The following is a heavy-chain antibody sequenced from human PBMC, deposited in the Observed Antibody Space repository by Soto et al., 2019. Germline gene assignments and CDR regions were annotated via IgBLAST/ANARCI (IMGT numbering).Heavy chain of an antibody. CDR1: GFTFSSYS. CDR2: ISSSSSAI. V-gene: IGHV3-48*01. J-gene: IGHJ4*02. Sequence: PGGSLRLSCAASGFTFSSYSMNWVRQAPGKGLEWVSYISSSSSAIYYADSVKGRFTISRDNAENSLYLQMNSLRADDTAMYYCVAPDSGSYSGHLAHDYGDQFDYWGQGTLVTVSS. D-gene: IGHD3-10*01. CDR3: VAPDSGSYSGHLAHDYGDQFDY.